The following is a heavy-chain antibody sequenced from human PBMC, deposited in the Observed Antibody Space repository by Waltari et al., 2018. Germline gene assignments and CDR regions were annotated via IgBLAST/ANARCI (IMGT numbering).Heavy chain of an antibody. CDR2: IGYNGDMK. D-gene: IGHD6-25*01. CDR3: VRGSYYDNSGYLDF. J-gene: IGHJ4*02. V-gene: IGHV3-30*15. CDR1: GFIFRNHG. Sequence: VQLVESGGGVVQPGKSLRLSCTASGFIFRNHGVHWVRQAPGKGLEWVAMIGYNGDMKPFGDSVKGRFSVSRDNAKDTAYLQMGSLRPDDTALYFCVRGSYYDNSGYLDFWGQGTQVAV.